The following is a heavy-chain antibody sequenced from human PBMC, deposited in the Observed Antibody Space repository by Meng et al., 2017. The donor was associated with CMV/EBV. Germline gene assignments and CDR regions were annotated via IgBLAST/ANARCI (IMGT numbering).Heavy chain of an antibody. CDR1: GVPFTTSG. D-gene: IGHD3-10*01. V-gene: IGHV1-18*01. CDR2: ISAYNGNT. Sequence: VPRVRAGAEGKKPVASVNVACKASGVPFTTSGISWVRPAPGQWLEWMGWISAYNGNTNYAQKLQGRVTMTTDTSTSTAYMELRSLRSDDTAVYYCAAYPQTMVRGVALWGAFDYWGQGTLVTVSS. CDR3: AAYPQTMVRGVALWGAFDY. J-gene: IGHJ4*02.